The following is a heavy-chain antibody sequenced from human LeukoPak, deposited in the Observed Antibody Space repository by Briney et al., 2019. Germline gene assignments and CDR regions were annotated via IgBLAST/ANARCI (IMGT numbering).Heavy chain of an antibody. CDR1: GGSFSGYY. Sequence: SETLSLTCAVYGGSFSGYYWSWIRQPPGKGLEWIGEINHSGSTNYNPSLKSRVTISVDTSKNQFSLKLSSVTAADTAVYYCARLGSSWYNWFDPWGQGTLVTVSS. CDR3: ARLGSSWYNWFDP. V-gene: IGHV4-34*01. CDR2: INHSGST. D-gene: IGHD6-13*01. J-gene: IGHJ5*02.